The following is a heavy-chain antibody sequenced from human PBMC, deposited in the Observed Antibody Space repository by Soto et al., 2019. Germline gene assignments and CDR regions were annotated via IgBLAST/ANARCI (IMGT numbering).Heavy chain of an antibody. V-gene: IGHV1-69*01. CDR2: IIPIFGTA. J-gene: IGHJ3*02. D-gene: IGHD1-20*01. CDR3: AGLYGGIIVGAFDI. Sequence: QVQLVQSGAEVKKPGSSVKVSCKASGGTFSSYAISWVRQAPGQGLEWMGGIIPIFGTANYAQKFQGRVTITADESPSTDYMELSSLRSEDTAVYYCAGLYGGIIVGAFDIWGQGTMVTVSS. CDR1: GGTFSSYA.